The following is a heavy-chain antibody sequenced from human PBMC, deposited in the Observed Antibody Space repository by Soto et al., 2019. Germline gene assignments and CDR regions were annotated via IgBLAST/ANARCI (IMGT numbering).Heavy chain of an antibody. J-gene: IGHJ4*02. CDR2: ISDSGGST. CDR1: GFTFSIYA. Sequence: GSLRLSCAASGFTFSIYAMSWVRQAPGKGLEWVSAISDSGGSTYYADSVKGRFTISRDSSKNTLYLQMNSLRAEDTAVYNCAKDRVAAAGTPYYFDYWGQGTLVTVSS. V-gene: IGHV3-23*01. D-gene: IGHD6-13*01. CDR3: AKDRVAAAGTPYYFDY.